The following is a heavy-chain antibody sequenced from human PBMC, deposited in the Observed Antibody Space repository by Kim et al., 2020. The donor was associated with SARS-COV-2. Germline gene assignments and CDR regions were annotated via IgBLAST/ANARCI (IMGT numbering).Heavy chain of an antibody. D-gene: IGHD3-16*02. V-gene: IGHV4-31*02. Sequence: LKRRVTISVDTSKNQFSLKLSSVTAAETAVYYCARATMITFGGVIDHFDYWGQGTLVTVSS. J-gene: IGHJ4*02. CDR3: ARATMITFGGVIDHFDY.